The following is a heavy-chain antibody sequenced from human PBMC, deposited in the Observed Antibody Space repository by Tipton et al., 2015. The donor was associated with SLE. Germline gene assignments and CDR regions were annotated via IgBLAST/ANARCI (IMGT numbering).Heavy chain of an antibody. V-gene: IGHV4-59*01. CDR2: IYYSGST. Sequence: GSLRLSCTVSGGSISSYYWSWIRQPPGKGLEWIGYIYYSGSTNYNPPLKSRVTISVDTSKNQLSLKLSSVTAADTAVYYCARVERAARGFDYWGQGTLVTVSS. D-gene: IGHD6-13*01. CDR3: ARVERAARGFDY. J-gene: IGHJ4*02. CDR1: GGSISSYY.